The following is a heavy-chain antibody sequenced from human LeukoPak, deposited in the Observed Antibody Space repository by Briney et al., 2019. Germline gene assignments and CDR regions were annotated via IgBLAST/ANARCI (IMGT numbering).Heavy chain of an antibody. D-gene: IGHD6-6*01. V-gene: IGHV1-2*02. CDR3: ARDGNLIAARVSWFDP. CDR2: INPNSGGT. CDR1: GGTFSSYA. J-gene: IGHJ5*02. Sequence: ASGKVSCKASGGTFSSYAISWVRQAPGQGLEWMGWINPNSGGTNYAQKFQGRVTMTRDTSISTAYMELSRLRSDDTAVYYCARDGNLIAARVSWFDPWGQGTLVTVSS.